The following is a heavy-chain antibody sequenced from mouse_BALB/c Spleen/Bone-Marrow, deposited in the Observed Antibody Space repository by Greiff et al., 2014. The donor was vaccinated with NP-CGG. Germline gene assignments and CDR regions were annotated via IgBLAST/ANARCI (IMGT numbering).Heavy chain of an antibody. CDR2: IDTSDSYI. J-gene: IGHJ4*01. V-gene: IGHV1-69*01. Sequence: QVQLQQSGGEFVMPGASVKMSCKASGYPFTDKWVHWGKQRPGQGLEWIGAIDTSDSYINYNQKFKGKASLTVDASSSTAYMHLSSLTSDDSAVYYCARGGHDFSLDYWGQGTSVIVSS. D-gene: IGHD2-4*01. CDR1: GYPFTDKW. CDR3: ARGGHDFSLDY.